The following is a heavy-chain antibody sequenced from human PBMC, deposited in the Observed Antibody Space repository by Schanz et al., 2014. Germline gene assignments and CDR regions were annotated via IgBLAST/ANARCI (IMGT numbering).Heavy chain of an antibody. CDR3: ARALVWYSGSLFDY. Sequence: QLQLQESGPGLVKPSETLSLTCTVSGGSIGSSNYYWGWIRQPPGKGLEWIGSIYYSGTTYYNPSLKSRVTTSVDTSKNQFSLRLNSVTAADTSVYYCARALVWYSGSLFDYWGQGTLVTVSS. CDR1: GGSIGSSNYY. V-gene: IGHV4-39*02. J-gene: IGHJ4*02. CDR2: IYYSGTT. D-gene: IGHD1-26*01.